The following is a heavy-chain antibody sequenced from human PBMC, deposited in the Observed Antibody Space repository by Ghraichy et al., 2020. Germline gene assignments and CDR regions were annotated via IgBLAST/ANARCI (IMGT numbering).Heavy chain of an antibody. CDR1: GGSISSYS. Sequence: SETLSLTCTVSGGSISSYSWSWIRQPPGKGLEWIGYIYNSGSTNYNPSLKSRVTISADTSKNQFSLKLNSVTAADTAVYYCARATSGTGPDYWGQGTLVTVYS. V-gene: IGHV4-59*01. CDR3: ARATSGTGPDY. D-gene: IGHD6-13*01. J-gene: IGHJ4*01. CDR2: IYNSGST.